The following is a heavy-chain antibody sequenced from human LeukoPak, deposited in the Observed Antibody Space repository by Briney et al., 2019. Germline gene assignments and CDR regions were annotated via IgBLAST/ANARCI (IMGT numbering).Heavy chain of an antibody. CDR3: ARYSSPHYFGSGRPADS. CDR2: ISYNGDAQ. CDR1: GFVFRSYA. D-gene: IGHD3-10*01. Sequence: GGSLRLSCEASGFVFRSYAMHWFRQAPGKGLEGVAVISYNGDAQQSADSVKGRFIISRDNSKNTLFLEMNSLRPEDTGTYYCARYSSPHYFGSGRPADSWGQGTLVIVSS. J-gene: IGHJ4*02. V-gene: IGHV3-30-3*01.